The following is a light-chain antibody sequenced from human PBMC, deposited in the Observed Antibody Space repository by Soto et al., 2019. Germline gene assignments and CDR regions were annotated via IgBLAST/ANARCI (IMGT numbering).Light chain of an antibody. V-gene: IGKV1-33*01. Sequence: DIHMTQSPSSLSASVGNIFTITCQASHDIRKYLNWYQQKPGKDPKLPTYDASNMETGVPSRFTGSGSGTDFTFTISRLHTEDIATYYCQQYEILPITFGQGTRLEI. CDR1: HDIRKY. CDR3: QQYEILPIT. CDR2: DAS. J-gene: IGKJ5*01.